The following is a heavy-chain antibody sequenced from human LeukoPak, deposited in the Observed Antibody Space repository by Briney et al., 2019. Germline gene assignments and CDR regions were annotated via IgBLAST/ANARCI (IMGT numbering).Heavy chain of an antibody. CDR2: INHSGST. Sequence: SETLSLTCAVYGGSFSGYYWSWIRQPPGKGLEWIGEINHSGSTNYNPSLKSRVTISVDTSKNQFSLKLSSVTAADTAVYYCARDLGMGSDDAFDIWGQGTMVTVSS. CDR1: GGSFSGYY. V-gene: IGHV4-34*01. CDR3: ARDLGMGSDDAFDI. J-gene: IGHJ3*02. D-gene: IGHD7-27*01.